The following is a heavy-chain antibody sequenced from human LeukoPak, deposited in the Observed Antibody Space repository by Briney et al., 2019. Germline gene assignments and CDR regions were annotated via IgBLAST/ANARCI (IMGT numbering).Heavy chain of an antibody. CDR1: GFTFSSYA. CDR3: AKRATPTTAVTPMGYYFDY. J-gene: IGHJ4*02. Sequence: GGSLRLSCAASGFTFSSYAMSWVRQAPGKGLEWVSAISGSGGSTYYADSVKGRFTISRDNSKNTLYLQMNSLRAEDTAVYYCAKRATPTTAVTPMGYYFDYWGQGTLVTVS. CDR2: ISGSGGST. V-gene: IGHV3-23*01. D-gene: IGHD4-23*01.